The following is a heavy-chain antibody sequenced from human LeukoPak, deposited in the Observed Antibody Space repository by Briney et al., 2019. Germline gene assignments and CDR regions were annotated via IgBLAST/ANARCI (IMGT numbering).Heavy chain of an antibody. D-gene: IGHD1-1*01. V-gene: IGHV3-73*01. CDR3: TSQFQTGFDY. J-gene: IGHJ4*02. CDR1: GFTFNGSA. CDR2: IRSKTNSYAT. Sequence: GGSLRLSCAASGFTFNGSAMHWVRQASGKGLEWVGRIRSKTNSYATAYAASVKGRFTISRDDSKNTAYLQMNSLKTEDTAVYYCTSQFQTGFDYWGQGTLVTVSS.